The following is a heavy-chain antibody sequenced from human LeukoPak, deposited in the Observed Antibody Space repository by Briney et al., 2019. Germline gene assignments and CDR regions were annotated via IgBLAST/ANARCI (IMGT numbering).Heavy chain of an antibody. J-gene: IGHJ5*01. V-gene: IGHV4-4*07. D-gene: IGHD1-26*01. CDR1: GGSISNYY. Sequence: SETLSLTCTVSGGSISNYYWSWVRQPAGKGLEWIGRIYTTGSSNYNPSLESRVTMSVDTSKNQFSLRLSSVTAADTAVYYCARIGGSFPSLDSWGQGTLVTVSS. CDR2: IYTTGSS. CDR3: ARIGGSFPSLDS.